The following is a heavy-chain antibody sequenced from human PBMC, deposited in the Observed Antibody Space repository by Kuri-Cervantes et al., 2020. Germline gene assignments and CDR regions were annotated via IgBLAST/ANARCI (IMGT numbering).Heavy chain of an antibody. CDR1: GFTFSSYW. CDR3: AKDGLEWLEVSMDV. V-gene: IGHV3-7*01. CDR2: IKQDGSEK. D-gene: IGHD3-3*01. Sequence: GESLKISCAASGFTFSSYWMSWVRQAPGKGLEWVANIKQDGSEKYYVDSVKGRFTISRDNAKNSLYLQMNSLRAEDTAVYYCAKDGLEWLEVSMDVWGQGTTVTVSS. J-gene: IGHJ6*02.